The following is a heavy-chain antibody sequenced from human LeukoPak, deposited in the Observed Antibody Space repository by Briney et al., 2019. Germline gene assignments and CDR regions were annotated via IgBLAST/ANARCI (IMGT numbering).Heavy chain of an antibody. CDR2: IYYSGST. D-gene: IGHD3-22*01. V-gene: IGHV4-59*01. Sequence: SETLSLTCTVSGGSISIYYWSWIRQPPGKGLEWIGYIYYSGSTNYNPTLKSRVTISVDTSKNQFSLKLSSVTDADTAVYYCARRETYYYDSSGYSYAEYFQHWGQGTLVTVSS. J-gene: IGHJ1*01. CDR1: GGSISIYY. CDR3: ARRETYYYDSSGYSYAEYFQH.